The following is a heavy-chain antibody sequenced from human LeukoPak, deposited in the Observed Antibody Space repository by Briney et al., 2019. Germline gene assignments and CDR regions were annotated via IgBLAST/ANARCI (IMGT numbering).Heavy chain of an antibody. CDR2: IDSSDSEN. J-gene: IGHJ4*02. V-gene: IGHV5-51*01. Sequence: GESLKISCSTPGYSFTNYWIGWVRQLPGKGLGWMGIIDSSDSENRYTPSFQGQVTISADTSLSTAYLQWNSLKASDTAMYYCARQTAMGRSGDYWGQGTLVIVSS. CDR3: ARQTAMGRSGDY. CDR1: GYSFTNYW. D-gene: IGHD5-18*01.